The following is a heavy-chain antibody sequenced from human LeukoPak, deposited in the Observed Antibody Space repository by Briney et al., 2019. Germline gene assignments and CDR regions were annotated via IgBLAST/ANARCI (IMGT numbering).Heavy chain of an antibody. CDR3: AKIIFDEGLYGSPYYSPIDY. CDR1: GFTFSSFG. CDR2: ISSTGGTA. J-gene: IGHJ4*02. V-gene: IGHV3-23*01. Sequence: TGGSLRLSCAASGFTFSSFGMSWVRQAPGKGLEWVSAISSTGGTAYYADSVKGRFTISRDNSENTVYLQMKSLRLEDTAMYYCAKIIFDEGLYGSPYYSPIDYWGQGTLVTVSS. D-gene: IGHD1-26*01.